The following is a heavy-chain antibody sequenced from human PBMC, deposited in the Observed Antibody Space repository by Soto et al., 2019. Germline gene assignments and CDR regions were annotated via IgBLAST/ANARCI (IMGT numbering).Heavy chain of an antibody. D-gene: IGHD3-9*01. Sequence: SVKVSCKASGGTFSSYAISWVRQAPGQGLEWMGGIIPIFGTANYAQKFQGRVTITADESTSTAYMELSSLRSEDTAVYYCASIFYDILTGYYNHYYYYGMDVWGQGTSVTVSS. V-gene: IGHV1-69*13. CDR3: ASIFYDILTGYYNHYYYYGMDV. CDR2: IIPIFGTA. J-gene: IGHJ6*02. CDR1: GGTFSSYA.